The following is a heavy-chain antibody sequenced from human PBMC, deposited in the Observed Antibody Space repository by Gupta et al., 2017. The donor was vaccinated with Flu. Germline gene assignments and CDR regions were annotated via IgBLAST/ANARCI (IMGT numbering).Heavy chain of an antibody. V-gene: IGHV4-30-4*01. CDR3: HRVRSYDSKDNLMPLDI. D-gene: IGHD3-22*01. CDR2: IHYSVTT. Sequence: SWLRQPPGKGLEWNGSIHYSVTTYYNPSIASRVPISLDASKKQFSLRRSSVAAADTAVDYCHRVRSYDSKDNLMPLDIWDQGTRVTVAT. J-gene: IGHJ3*02.